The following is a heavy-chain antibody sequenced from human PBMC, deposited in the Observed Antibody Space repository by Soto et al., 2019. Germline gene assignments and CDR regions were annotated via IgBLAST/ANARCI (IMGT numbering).Heavy chain of an antibody. CDR1: GGSISSYY. J-gene: IGHJ4*02. CDR2: IYYSGST. V-gene: IGHV4-59*01. CDR3: ARGGSGSYSDFDY. Sequence: QVQLQESGPGLVKPSETLSLTCTVSGGSISSYYWSWIRQPPGKGLEWIGYIYYSGSTNYNPSLKIRVTISVDTSKNQFSLKLSSVTAADTAVYYCARGGSGSYSDFDYWGQGTLVTVSS. D-gene: IGHD1-26*01.